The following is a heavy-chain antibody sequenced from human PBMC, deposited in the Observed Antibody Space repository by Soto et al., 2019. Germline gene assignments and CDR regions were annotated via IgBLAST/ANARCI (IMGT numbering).Heavy chain of an antibody. CDR1: RVSFYISG. CDR3: AGGSGWVIDN. CDR2: IKKDGSER. D-gene: IGHD1-26*01. Sequence: AASRVSFYISGVDGVRHAPGKGLEWVAIIKKDGSERYYVDSVDSRFIISRDNVKNSLYLQMNSPRAEYSSVYCCAGGSGWVIDNWGQGTLVTVSS. J-gene: IGHJ4*02. V-gene: IGHV3-7*03.